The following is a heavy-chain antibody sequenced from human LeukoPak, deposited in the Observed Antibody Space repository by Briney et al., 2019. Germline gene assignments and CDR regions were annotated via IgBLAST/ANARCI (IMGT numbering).Heavy chain of an antibody. CDR2: IGTAGDT. CDR1: GFTFSSYD. Sequence: GGCLRLSCAASGFTFSSYDMHWVRQATGKGLEWVSAIGTAGDTYYPGSVKGRFTISRENAKNSLYLQMNSLRAGDTAVYYCARAGGAVAGTVEAFDIWGQGTMVTVSS. D-gene: IGHD6-19*01. J-gene: IGHJ3*02. CDR3: ARAGGAVAGTVEAFDI. V-gene: IGHV3-13*01.